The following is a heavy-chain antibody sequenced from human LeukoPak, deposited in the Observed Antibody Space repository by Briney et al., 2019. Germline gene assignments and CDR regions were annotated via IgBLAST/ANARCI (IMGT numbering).Heavy chain of an antibody. CDR2: ISSSSSYI. CDR3: ARESIACSSTSCYKPNFDP. CDR1: GFTFSSYS. Sequence: GGSLRLSCAASGFTFSSYSMNWVRQAPGKGLEWVSSISSSSSYIYYADSVKGRFTISRDNAKNSLYLQMNSLRAEDTAVYYCARESIACSSTSCYKPNFDPWGQGTLVTVSS. J-gene: IGHJ5*02. D-gene: IGHD2-2*02. V-gene: IGHV3-21*01.